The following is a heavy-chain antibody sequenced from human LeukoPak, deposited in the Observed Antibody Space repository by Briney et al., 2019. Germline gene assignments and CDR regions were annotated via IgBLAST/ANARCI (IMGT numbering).Heavy chain of an antibody. D-gene: IGHD6-19*01. CDR3: ATFRGGWYSYFQH. J-gene: IGHJ1*01. CDR2: ISSSSSYI. CDR1: GFTFSSYS. V-gene: IGHV3-21*01. Sequence: GGSLRLSCAASGFTFSSYSMNWVRQAPGKGLEWVSSISSSSSYIYYADSVKGRFTISRDNAKNTLYLQMNSLRAEDTAVYYCATFRGGWYSYFQHWGQGTLVTVSS.